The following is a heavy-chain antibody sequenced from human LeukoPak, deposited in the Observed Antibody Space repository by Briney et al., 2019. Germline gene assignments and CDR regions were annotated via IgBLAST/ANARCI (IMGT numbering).Heavy chain of an antibody. Sequence: PGGSLRLSCAASGFTFSSYWMHWVRQAPGKGLEWIGEIYHSGSTNYNPSLKSRVTISVDKSKNQFSLKLSSVTAADTAVYYCARDWYSSGLRWFDPWGQGTLVTVSS. D-gene: IGHD6-19*01. V-gene: IGHV4-4*02. CDR3: ARDWYSSGLRWFDP. CDR2: IYHSGST. J-gene: IGHJ5*02. CDR1: GFTFSSYW.